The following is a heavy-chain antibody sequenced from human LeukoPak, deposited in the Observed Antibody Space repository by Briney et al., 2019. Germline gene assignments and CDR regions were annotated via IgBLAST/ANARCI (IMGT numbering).Heavy chain of an antibody. CDR2: ISISSSYI. J-gene: IGHJ3*02. Sequence: GGSLRLSCAASGFTFSRYSMNWVRQAPGKGLEWVSSISISSSYIYYADSVKGRFTISRDNAKNSLSLQMNSLRAEDTAVYYCARDLRAGSTTPDAFDIWGQGTMVTVSS. CDR3: ARDLRAGSTTPDAFDI. D-gene: IGHD3-10*01. CDR1: GFTFSRYS. V-gene: IGHV3-21*01.